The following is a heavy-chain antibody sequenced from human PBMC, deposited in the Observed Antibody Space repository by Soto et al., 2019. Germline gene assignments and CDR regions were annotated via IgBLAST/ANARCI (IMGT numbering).Heavy chain of an antibody. D-gene: IGHD2-15*01. V-gene: IGHV3-49*04. CDR1: GFTFGDYA. J-gene: IGHJ4*02. CDR2: IRSKAYGGTT. Sequence: GGSLRLSCTASGFTFGDYAMSWVRQAPGKGLEWVGFIRSKAYGGTTEYAASVKGRFTISRDDSKSIAYLQMNSLKTEDTAVYYCTLLLGYCSGGSCYPSLWGQGTLVTVSS. CDR3: TLLLGYCSGGSCYPSL.